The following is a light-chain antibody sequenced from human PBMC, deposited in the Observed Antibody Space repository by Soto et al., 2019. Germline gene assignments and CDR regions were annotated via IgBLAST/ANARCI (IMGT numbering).Light chain of an antibody. J-gene: IGKJ1*01. CDR1: PSIRYW. CDR2: EAS. CDR3: QQYTSYPWT. V-gene: IGKV1-5*03. Sequence: DIQMTQSPSTLSASVGGRATITCRASPSIRYWLAWFQHKPGKARRLLIYEASRLESGVPSRISGSGSRTEFTLTIRSLQPDDFATYYCQQYTSYPWTFGQGTKVDIK.